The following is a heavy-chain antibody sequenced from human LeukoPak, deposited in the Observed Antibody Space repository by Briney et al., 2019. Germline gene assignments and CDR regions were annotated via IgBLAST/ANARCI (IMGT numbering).Heavy chain of an antibody. Sequence: GGSLRLSCVASGFTFSSYSMNWVRQAPGKGLEWDSYISSSSSTIYYADSVKGRLTISRDNAKNSLYLQMNSLRAEDTGVYYCARRKNYDFWGEGPLVTVSS. CDR1: GFTFSSYS. D-gene: IGHD3-3*01. V-gene: IGHV3-48*01. CDR3: ARRKNYDF. CDR2: ISSSSSTI. J-gene: IGHJ4*02.